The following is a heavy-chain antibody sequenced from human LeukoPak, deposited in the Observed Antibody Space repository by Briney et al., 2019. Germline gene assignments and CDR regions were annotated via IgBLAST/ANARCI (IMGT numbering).Heavy chain of an antibody. CDR2: IYYSGST. J-gene: IGHJ4*02. CDR3: ARGRLGGSGSYYNVLDY. Sequence: SETLSLTCTVSGGSISSGDYYWSWIRQPPGKGLEWIGYIYYSGSTYYNPSLKSRVTISVDTSRNQFSLKLSSVTAADTAVYYCARGRLGGSGSYYNVLDYWGQGTLVTVSS. D-gene: IGHD3-10*01. V-gene: IGHV4-30-4*02. CDR1: GGSISSGDYY.